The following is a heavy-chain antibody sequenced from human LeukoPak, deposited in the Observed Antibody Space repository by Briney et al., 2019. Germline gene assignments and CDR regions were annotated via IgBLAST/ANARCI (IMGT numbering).Heavy chain of an antibody. Sequence: GGSLRLSCAASGFTFSDYYMSWIRQAPGKGLVWVSRIKTDGSSTGYADSVKGRFTISRDNAKNTLYLQMNSLRAEDTAVYYCAREGAAAAADYWGQGILVTVSS. V-gene: IGHV3-74*01. CDR1: GFTFSDYY. J-gene: IGHJ4*02. D-gene: IGHD3-16*01. CDR3: AREGAAAAADY. CDR2: IKTDGSST.